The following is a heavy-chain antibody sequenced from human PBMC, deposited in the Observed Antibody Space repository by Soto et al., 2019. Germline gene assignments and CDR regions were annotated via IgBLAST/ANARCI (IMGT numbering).Heavy chain of an antibody. CDR2: ISGSGGRT. CDR1: GFTFSSYA. Sequence: GGSLRLSCAASGFTFSSYAMSWVRQAPGKGLEWVSAISGSGGRTYYADSVKGRFTISRDNSKNTLYLQMNSLRAEDTAVYYCAKDRTAYCGGDCYSQSDYWGQGTLVTVSS. D-gene: IGHD2-21*02. J-gene: IGHJ4*02. V-gene: IGHV3-23*01. CDR3: AKDRTAYCGGDCYSQSDY.